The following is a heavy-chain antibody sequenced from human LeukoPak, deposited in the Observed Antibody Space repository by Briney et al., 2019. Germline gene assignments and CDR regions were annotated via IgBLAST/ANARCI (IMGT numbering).Heavy chain of an antibody. Sequence: PGGSLRLSCAASGFTFSSYAMSWVRQAPGKGLEWVSAISGSGGSTYYADSVKGRFTISRDNSKNTLYLQMNSLRAEDTAVYYCARWATYSYGYYYYYGMDVWGQGTTVTVSS. V-gene: IGHV3-23*01. CDR2: ISGSGGST. CDR1: GFTFSSYA. D-gene: IGHD5-18*01. CDR3: ARWATYSYGYYYYYGMDV. J-gene: IGHJ6*02.